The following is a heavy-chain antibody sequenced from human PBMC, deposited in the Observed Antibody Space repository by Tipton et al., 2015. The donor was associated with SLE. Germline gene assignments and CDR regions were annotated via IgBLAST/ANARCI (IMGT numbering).Heavy chain of an antibody. J-gene: IGHJ6*04. CDR2: IYYSGST. CDR3: AGDLSSGFPDV. D-gene: IGHD3-22*01. Sequence: LRLSCTVSGGSVSSGSYYWSWIRQPPGKGLEWIGYIYYSGSTYYNPSLKSRVTISVDTSKNQFSLKLSSVTAADTAVYYCAGDLSSGFPDVWGKGTTVTVSS. CDR1: GGSVSSGSYY. V-gene: IGHV4-61*01.